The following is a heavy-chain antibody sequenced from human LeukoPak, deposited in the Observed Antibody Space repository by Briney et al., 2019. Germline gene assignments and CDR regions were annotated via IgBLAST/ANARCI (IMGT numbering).Heavy chain of an antibody. CDR2: IYTSGST. CDR1: GGSISSGSYY. V-gene: IGHV4-61*02. J-gene: IGHJ3*02. CDR3: ARGPNLGYSGYGDDAFDI. Sequence: SETLSLTCTVSGGSISSGSYYWSWIRQPAGKGLEWIGRIYTSGSTNYNPSLKSRVTISVDTSKNQFSLKLSSVTAADTAVYYCARGPNLGYSGYGDDAFDIWGQGTMATVSS. D-gene: IGHD5-12*01.